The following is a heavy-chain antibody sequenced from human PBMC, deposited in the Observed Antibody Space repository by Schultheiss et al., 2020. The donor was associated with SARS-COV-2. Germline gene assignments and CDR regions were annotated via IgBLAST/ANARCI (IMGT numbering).Heavy chain of an antibody. D-gene: IGHD3-3*01. CDR1: GGTFSSYA. Sequence: SVKVSCKASGGTFSSYAISWVRQAPGQGLEWMGGIIPMFGTAKYARKFQGRVTISADGSTSAAYMELSSLTSEDTAVYYCARDRYDFWSGYVSYWYFDLWGRGTLVTVSS. CDR2: IIPMFGTA. CDR3: ARDRYDFWSGYVSYWYFDL. J-gene: IGHJ2*01. V-gene: IGHV1-69*13.